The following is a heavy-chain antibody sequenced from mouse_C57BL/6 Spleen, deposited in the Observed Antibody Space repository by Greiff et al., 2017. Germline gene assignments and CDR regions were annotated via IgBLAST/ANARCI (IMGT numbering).Heavy chain of an antibody. CDR2: IYPGSGYT. Sequence: QVQLQQSGAELVRPGTSVKMSCKASGYTFTNYWIGWAKQRHGNGLEWIGDIYPGSGYTNYNEKFKGKATLTVDKSSSTAYMEFSRLTSEDSAIDDWARRNDFYYGFADWGQGTMVNVAA. J-gene: IGHJ3*01. CDR1: GYTFTNYW. V-gene: IGHV1-63*01. D-gene: IGHD2-3*01. CDR3: ARRNDFYYGFAD.